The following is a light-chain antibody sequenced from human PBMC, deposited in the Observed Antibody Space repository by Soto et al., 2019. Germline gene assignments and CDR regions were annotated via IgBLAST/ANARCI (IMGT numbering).Light chain of an antibody. CDR3: GTWDSSLRGVV. CDR2: DNN. Sequence: QSVLTQPPSVSAAPGQNVTMSCSGSTSNIGGNYVSWYQQLPGAAPKLLIHDNNERPSGVPDRISGSKSGTSATLAITGLQTGDEADYYCGTWDSSLRGVVFGGGTKVTVL. CDR1: TSNIGGNY. J-gene: IGLJ2*01. V-gene: IGLV1-51*01.